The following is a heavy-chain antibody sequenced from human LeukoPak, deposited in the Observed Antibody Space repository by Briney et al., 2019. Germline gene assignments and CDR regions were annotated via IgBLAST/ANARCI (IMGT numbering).Heavy chain of an antibody. CDR1: GFNFSNYA. D-gene: IGHD2-2*01. CDR3: AKDRSSSTSCSNY. J-gene: IGHJ4*02. V-gene: IGHV3-23*01. CDR2: VTGSSRYT. Sequence: PGGSLRLSCAASGFNFSNYAMTWVRQAPGKGLEWVSVVTGSSRYTYYADSVKGRFTISRDNSKNILYLEVNSLRVEDTAIYYCAKDRSSSTSCSNYWGRGTLVTVSS.